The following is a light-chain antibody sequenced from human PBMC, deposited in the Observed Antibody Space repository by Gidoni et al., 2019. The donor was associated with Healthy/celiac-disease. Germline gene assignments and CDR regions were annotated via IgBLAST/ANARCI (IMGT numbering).Light chain of an antibody. CDR3: LQYGSSPYT. CDR2: GAS. Sequence: DIVLTQSPGTLSLAPGDRATLSCTASQTIPSDYLGWYHQRPGQPPRRLIYGASKRATGTPDRFSASGSGSAFTLTISRLEPEDFGVFYCLQYGSSPYTFGQGTKLEI. V-gene: IGKV3-20*01. J-gene: IGKJ2*01. CDR1: QTIPSDY.